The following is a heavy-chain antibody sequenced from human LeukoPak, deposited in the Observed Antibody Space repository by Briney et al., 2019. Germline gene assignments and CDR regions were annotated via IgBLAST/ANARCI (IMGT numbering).Heavy chain of an antibody. CDR3: AKEGFGSGEAY. D-gene: IGHD3-10*01. J-gene: IGHJ4*02. CDR1: GFTFSDYY. V-gene: IGHV3-11*01. Sequence: GGSLRLSCAASGFTFSDYYISWLRQAPGKGLEGVTYISYSSSTIYYAESVKVTFTISRDNSKNTLYLQMNSLRAEDMAVYYCAKEGFGSGEAYWGQGTLVTVSS. CDR2: ISYSSSTI.